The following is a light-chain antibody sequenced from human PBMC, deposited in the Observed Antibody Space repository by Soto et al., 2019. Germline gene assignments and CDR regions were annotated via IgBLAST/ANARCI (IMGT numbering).Light chain of an antibody. Sequence: EIVLTQSPGTLSLSPGERATLSCRASQSVNSRFLAWYQQKPGQAPRLLMYGASTRATGIPDRFSCSGSGEAFTLTLSRMEPEDFADYSGQPYGSSPPMSSFGQGTKLEIK. CDR1: QSVNSRF. CDR3: QPYGSSPPMSS. V-gene: IGKV3-20*01. CDR2: GAS. J-gene: IGKJ2*01.